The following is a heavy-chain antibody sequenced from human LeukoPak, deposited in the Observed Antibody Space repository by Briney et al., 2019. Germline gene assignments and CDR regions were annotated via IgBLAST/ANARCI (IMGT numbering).Heavy chain of an antibody. Sequence: SETLSLTCTVPGGSISSSIYYWGWFRQPPGKGLEWIGSIYYNVATYYNSSLKSRVTISVDTSKNHLSLKLSSVTAADTAVYYCARVRDGYNRNWAYWGQGTLVTVSS. CDR1: GGSISSSIYY. J-gene: IGHJ4*02. D-gene: IGHD5-24*01. CDR3: ARVRDGYNRNWAY. V-gene: IGHV4-39*02. CDR2: IYYNVAT.